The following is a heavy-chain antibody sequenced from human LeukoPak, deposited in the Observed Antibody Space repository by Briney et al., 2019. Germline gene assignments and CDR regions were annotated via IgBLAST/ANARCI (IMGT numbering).Heavy chain of an antibody. J-gene: IGHJ4*02. CDR1: GFTFDDYA. D-gene: IGHD5-18*01. V-gene: IGHV3-9*01. CDR2: ISWNSGSI. CDR3: AKSIEGTAMVTPIDY. Sequence: GGSLRLSCAASGFTFDDYAMHWVRQAPGKGLEWVSGISWNSGSIGYADSVKGRFTISRDNAKNSLYLQMNSLRAEDTALYYCAKSIEGTAMVTPIDYWAREPWSPSPQ.